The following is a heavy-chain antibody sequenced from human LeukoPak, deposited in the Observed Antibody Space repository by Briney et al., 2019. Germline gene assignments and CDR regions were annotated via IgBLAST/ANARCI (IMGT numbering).Heavy chain of an antibody. J-gene: IGHJ4*02. CDR1: GYTFNGYY. Sequence: ASVKVSCKASGYTFNGYYMHWVRQAPGQGLEWMGWINTNTGNPTYAQGFTGRFVFSLDTSVSTAYLQISSLKAEDTAVYYCARGYYDSSGSPRLDYWGQGTLVTVSS. CDR2: INTNTGNP. D-gene: IGHD3-22*01. CDR3: ARGYYDSSGSPRLDY. V-gene: IGHV7-4-1*02.